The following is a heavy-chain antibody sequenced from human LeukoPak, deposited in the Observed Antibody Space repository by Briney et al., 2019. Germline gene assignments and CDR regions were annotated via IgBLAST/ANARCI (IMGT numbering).Heavy chain of an antibody. CDR3: ARDNTLTSSPDAFDF. V-gene: IGHV4-31*03. Sequence: SETLSLTCNVSGVSITSSGFFWGWLRQHPGKGLEWIGHITNSGSTSYNPSLKSRLTIARDTSKNQFSLELRFATAADTALYYCARDNTLTSSPDAFDFWGRGTLVTVSS. CDR1: GVSITSSGFF. D-gene: IGHD6-6*01. CDR2: ITNSGST. J-gene: IGHJ3*01.